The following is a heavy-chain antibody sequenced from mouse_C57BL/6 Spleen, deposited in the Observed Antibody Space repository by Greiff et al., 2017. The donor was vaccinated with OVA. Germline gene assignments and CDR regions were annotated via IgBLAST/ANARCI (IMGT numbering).Heavy chain of an antibody. V-gene: IGHV5-12*01. CDR2: ISNGGGST. CDR3: ARPMVTTGRSFAY. CDR1: GFTFSDYY. D-gene: IGHD2-2*01. Sequence: DVQLVESGGGLVQPGGSLKLSCAASGFTFSDYYMYWVRQTPEKRLEWVAYISNGGGSTYYPDTVKGRFTISRDNAKNTLYLQMSRLKSEDTAMYYCARPMVTTGRSFAYWGQGTLVTVSA. J-gene: IGHJ3*01.